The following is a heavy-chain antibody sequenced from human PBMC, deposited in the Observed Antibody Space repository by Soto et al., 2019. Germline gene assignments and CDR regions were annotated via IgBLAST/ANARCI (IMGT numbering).Heavy chain of an antibody. D-gene: IGHD3-3*01. V-gene: IGHV3-11*01. CDR3: ARAWKIEKFGVISMSKGLDV. CDR1: GLIFSDYY. J-gene: IGHJ6*02. CDR2: SSNRDRST. Sequence: GFVMPFCAASGLIFSDYYMTWIRQAPGKGLEWLSCSSNRDRSTYYADSVKDRFVVSKDNAKNLVYLQMNSLRAEDTAVYFCARAWKIEKFGVISMSKGLDVWGQGTTVTVSS.